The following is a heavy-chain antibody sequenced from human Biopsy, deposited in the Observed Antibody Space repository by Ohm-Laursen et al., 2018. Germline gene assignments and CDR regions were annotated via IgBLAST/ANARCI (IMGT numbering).Heavy chain of an antibody. J-gene: IGHJ5*02. V-gene: IGHV3-33*01. D-gene: IGHD3-9*01. CDR2: MWSDGINK. Sequence: SLRLSCSASGFAFSYYGLHWVCQAPGTGLQWVAVMWSDGINKNYADSVKGRFTVSRDNSNNVLYLQMSSLRDEDSAVYYCARDDDTTGHYMILNHWGQGTLVTVSS. CDR1: GFAFSYYG. CDR3: ARDDDTTGHYMILNH.